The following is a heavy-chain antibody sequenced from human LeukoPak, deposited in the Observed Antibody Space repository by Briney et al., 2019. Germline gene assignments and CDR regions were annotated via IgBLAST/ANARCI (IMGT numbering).Heavy chain of an antibody. J-gene: IGHJ5*02. Sequence: SETLSLTCTVSGGSVNSGSYYWNWIRQPPGKGLEWIGYISYSGSTNYNPSVKSRVTISVDTSKNQFSLKLGSVTAADTAVYYCARESPYYGSGSRDNWFDPWGQGTLVTVSS. CDR2: ISYSGST. V-gene: IGHV4-61*01. D-gene: IGHD3-10*01. CDR3: ARESPYYGSGSRDNWFDP. CDR1: GGSVNSGSYY.